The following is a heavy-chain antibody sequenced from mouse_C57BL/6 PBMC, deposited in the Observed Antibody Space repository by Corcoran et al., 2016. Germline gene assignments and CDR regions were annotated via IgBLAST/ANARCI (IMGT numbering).Heavy chain of an antibody. CDR3: ARRSQLYYFDY. CDR2: INPNNGGT. Sequence: EVQLQQSGPELVKPGASVKISCKASGYTFTDYYMNWVKQSHGKSLEWIGDINPNNGGTSYNQKFKGKATLTVDKSSSTAYMELRSLTSEDSAVYYCARRSQLYYFDYWGQGTTLTVSS. J-gene: IGHJ2*01. D-gene: IGHD4-1*02. CDR1: GYTFTDYY. V-gene: IGHV1-26*01.